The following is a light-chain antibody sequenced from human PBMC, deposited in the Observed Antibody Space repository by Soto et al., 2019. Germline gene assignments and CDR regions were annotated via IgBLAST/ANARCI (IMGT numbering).Light chain of an antibody. CDR1: SSNIGINT. J-gene: IGLJ2*01. V-gene: IGLV1-44*01. Sequence: QSVLTQPPSASGTPGQRVTISCSGSSSNIGINTVNWYQQVPGTAPKLLIFDVTHRPSGVSDRFSGSKSGNTASLTISGVRPEDEADYYCCSYTDIALDVVFGGGTKLTVL. CDR3: CSYTDIALDVV. CDR2: DVT.